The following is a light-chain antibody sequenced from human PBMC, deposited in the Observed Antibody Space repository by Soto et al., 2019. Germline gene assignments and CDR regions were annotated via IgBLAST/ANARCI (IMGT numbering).Light chain of an antibody. CDR3: LLSYSDTRAGV. J-gene: IGLJ3*02. V-gene: IGLV7-46*01. CDR1: TGAVTTGHY. Sequence: QTVVTQEPSLTVSPGGTVTLTCGSRTGAVTTGHYPYWFQQKPGQAPRTLIYDTNNKQSWTPARFSGSLLGGKAALTLSGAQPEDEADYYCLLSYSDTRAGVFGGGTKLTVL. CDR2: DTN.